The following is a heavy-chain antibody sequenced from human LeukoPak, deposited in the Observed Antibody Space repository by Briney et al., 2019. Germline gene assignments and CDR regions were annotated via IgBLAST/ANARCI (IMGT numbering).Heavy chain of an antibody. J-gene: IGHJ6*03. D-gene: IGHD3-22*01. V-gene: IGHV5-51*01. CDR3: VRQVYDSSGYLRDYYFYYMDV. CDR1: GYSFTSYW. Sequence: GESLKISCKGSGYSFTSYWIGWVRQMPGKGLEWMGIIYPGDSDTRYSPSFQGQVTISADKSISTAYLQWSSLKASDTAMYYCVRQVYDSSGYLRDYYFYYMDVWGKGTTVTVSS. CDR2: IYPGDSDT.